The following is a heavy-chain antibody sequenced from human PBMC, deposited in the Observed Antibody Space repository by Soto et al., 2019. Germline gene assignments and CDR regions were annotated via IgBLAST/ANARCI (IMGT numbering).Heavy chain of an antibody. CDR2: IYNSGST. J-gene: IGHJ4*02. V-gene: IGHV4-30-2*01. CDR1: GGYISGGYYS. CDR3: ARDRMAVAGFDY. D-gene: IGHD6-19*01. Sequence: SETLSLTCAVSGGYISGGYYSWSWIRQPPGKGLEWIGFIYNSGSTYYNSSLKSRLTISVDTSKNQFSLKLSSVTAADTAVYYCARDRMAVAGFDYWGQGTLVTVSS.